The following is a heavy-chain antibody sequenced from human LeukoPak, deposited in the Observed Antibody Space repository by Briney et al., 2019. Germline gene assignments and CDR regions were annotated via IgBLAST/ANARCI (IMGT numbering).Heavy chain of an antibody. J-gene: IGHJ4*02. V-gene: IGHV3-21*01. CDR1: GFTFSSYN. D-gene: IGHD2-15*01. CDR2: ISSSSSYI. CDR3: ASRSSVAASGPG. Sequence: GRSLRLSCAASGFTFSSYNMNWVRQAPGKGLEWVSSISSSSSYIYYADSVKGRFTISGDNAKNSLYLQMSSLRAEDTALYYCASRSSVAASGPGWGQGTLVTVSS.